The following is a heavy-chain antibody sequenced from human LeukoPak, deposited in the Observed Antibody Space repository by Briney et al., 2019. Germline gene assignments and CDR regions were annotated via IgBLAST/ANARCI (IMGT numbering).Heavy chain of an antibody. Sequence: SETLSLTCIVSGGSISSDYFWGWIRQPPGKGLEWIGNLHYSGSTSYNPSLKSRVTISVDTSKNQFSLKLSSVTAADTAVYYCARSRDYYYYFGLDVWGQGTTVTVS. CDR2: LHYSGST. J-gene: IGHJ6*02. CDR3: ARSRDYYYYFGLDV. V-gene: IGHV4-39*01. CDR1: GGSISSDYF.